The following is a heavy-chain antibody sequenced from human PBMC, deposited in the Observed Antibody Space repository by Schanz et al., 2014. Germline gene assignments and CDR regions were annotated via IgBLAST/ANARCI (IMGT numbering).Heavy chain of an antibody. D-gene: IGHD4-17*01. CDR1: GGTFSSDT. Sequence: QVHLVQSGAEVKKPGSSVKVSCKASGGTFSSDTFSWVRQAPGQGLEWMGRIVPIAGITNYAQRFQGRVTITADKSSDTAYMDVSSLRSEDTAVYYCARDRGMTTSDYYYGMDVWGQGTTVTVSS. CDR2: IVPIAGIT. J-gene: IGHJ6*02. V-gene: IGHV1-69*08. CDR3: ARDRGMTTSDYYYGMDV.